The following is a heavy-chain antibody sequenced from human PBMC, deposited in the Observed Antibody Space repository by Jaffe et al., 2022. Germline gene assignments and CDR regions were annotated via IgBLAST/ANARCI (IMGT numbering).Heavy chain of an antibody. J-gene: IGHJ3*02. Sequence: EVQLLESGGGLVQPGGSLRLSCAASGFTFSSYAISWVRQAPGKGLEWVSAISGSGGSTYYADSVKGRFTISRDNSKNTLYLQMNSLRADDTAVYYCALCTSSSWNIPDTFDIWGQGTMVTVSS. CDR2: ISGSGGST. CDR3: ALCTSSSWNIPDTFDI. CDR1: GFTFSSYA. V-gene: IGHV3-23*01. D-gene: IGHD6-13*01.